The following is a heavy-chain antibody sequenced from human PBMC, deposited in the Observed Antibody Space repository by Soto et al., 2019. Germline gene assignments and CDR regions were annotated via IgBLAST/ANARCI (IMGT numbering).Heavy chain of an antibody. J-gene: IGHJ5*02. CDR1: GGSISSSSYC. Sequence: SETLSLTCTVSGGSISSSSYCWGWIRQPPGKGLEWIGSIYYSGSTYYNPSLKSRVTISVDTSKNQFSLKLSSVTAADTAVYYCARPRQYYYDSSGYYYANWFDPWGQGTLVTVSS. CDR2: IYYSGST. V-gene: IGHV4-39*01. D-gene: IGHD3-22*01. CDR3: ARPRQYYYDSSGYYYANWFDP.